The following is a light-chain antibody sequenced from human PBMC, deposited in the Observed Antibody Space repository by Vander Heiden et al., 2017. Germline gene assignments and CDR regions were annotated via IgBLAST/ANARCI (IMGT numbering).Light chain of an antibody. CDR2: GAS. CDR3: QQYNNWPRT. Sequence: DIVMTQSPATLSVSPGERATLSCRASQSVSSNLARYQQKPGQAPRLLIYGASTRATGIPARFSGSGSGTEFTLTISSLQSEDFAVYYCQQYNNWPRTFGQGTKVEIK. J-gene: IGKJ1*01. V-gene: IGKV3-15*01. CDR1: QSVSSN.